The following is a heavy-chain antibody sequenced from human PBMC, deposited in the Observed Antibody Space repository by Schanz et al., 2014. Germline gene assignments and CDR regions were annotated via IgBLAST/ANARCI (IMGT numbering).Heavy chain of an antibody. V-gene: IGHV3-15*01. Sequence: DVQVVESGGDLVQPGGSLRLSCAASGFTVDSNYMSWVRQAPGKGLEYIGRIKTKDEGEVPEYSAPAKGRFTISRDTSGNTLYLQMNSLTGEDTAVYYCAKDGVPSPWVCFGGYCYSGGADYWGQGTLVTVSS. CDR2: IKTKDEGEVP. CDR3: AKDGVPSPWVCFGGYCYSGGADY. CDR1: GFTVDSNY. D-gene: IGHD2-21*02. J-gene: IGHJ4*02.